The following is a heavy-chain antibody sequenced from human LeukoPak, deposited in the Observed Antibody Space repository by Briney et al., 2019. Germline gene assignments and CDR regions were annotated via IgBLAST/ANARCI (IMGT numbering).Heavy chain of an antibody. CDR1: GGSFSGYY. D-gene: IGHD2-21*01. V-gene: IGHV4-31*11. Sequence: SETLSLTCAVYGGSFSGYYWSWIRQHPGKGLEWIGYIYYSGSTYYNPSLKSRVTISVDTSKNQFSLKLSSVTAADTAVYYCARVIIPIGVAFDYWGQGTLVTVSS. CDR2: IYYSGST. CDR3: ARVIIPIGVAFDY. J-gene: IGHJ4*02.